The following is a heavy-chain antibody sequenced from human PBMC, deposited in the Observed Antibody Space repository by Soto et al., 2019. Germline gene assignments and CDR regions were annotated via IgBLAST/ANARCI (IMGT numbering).Heavy chain of an antibody. Sequence: GGSLRLSCAASGFTFSSYWMSWVRQAPGKGLEWVANIKQDGSEKYYADSVKGRFTISRDNAKNSLYLQMNSLRAEDTAVYYCARETYYDFWSGSRFPNYMDVWGKGTTVTVSS. J-gene: IGHJ6*03. V-gene: IGHV3-7*01. D-gene: IGHD3-3*01. CDR1: GFTFSSYW. CDR2: IKQDGSEK. CDR3: ARETYYDFWSGSRFPNYMDV.